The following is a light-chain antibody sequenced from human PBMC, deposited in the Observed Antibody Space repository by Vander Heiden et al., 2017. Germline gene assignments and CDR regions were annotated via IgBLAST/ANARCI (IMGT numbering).Light chain of an antibody. Sequence: SQSVNNYLNWYQQKPGKAPKLLIHGATTLQTEVPSRFSGSGSGTEFTLTINGLQPEDFETYYCQHSYTFGGGTKVEIK. J-gene: IGKJ4*01. V-gene: IGKV1-39*01. CDR1: QSVNNY. CDR3: QHSYT. CDR2: GAT.